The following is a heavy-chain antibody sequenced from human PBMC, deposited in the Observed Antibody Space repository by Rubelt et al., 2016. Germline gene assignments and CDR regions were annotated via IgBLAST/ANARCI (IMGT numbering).Heavy chain of an antibody. Sequence: EVRLLESGGTLVQPGGSLRLSCATSGFSFGSYAMTLVRQAPGKGLEWVSAVSADGGGTYYADSVKGRFTISRDNSKNTLALQMNSLRAEDTAVYYCAKGRGILSPDYWGQGTLVTVSS. V-gene: IGHV3-23*01. CDR1: GFSFGSYA. CDR2: VSADGGGT. D-gene: IGHD3-10*01. CDR3: AKGRGILSPDY. J-gene: IGHJ4*02.